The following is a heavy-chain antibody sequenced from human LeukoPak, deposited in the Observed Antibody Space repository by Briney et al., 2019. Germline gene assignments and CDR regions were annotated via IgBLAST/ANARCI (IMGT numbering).Heavy chain of an antibody. CDR1: GGSVTSGNYY. J-gene: IGHJ4*02. CDR3: ARGRLLEWLQFDY. Sequence: PSETLSLTCTVSGGSVTSGNYYRNWIRQPAGKGLEWNGRIYTNGGRSYIPSLMSRVTISVDTSKNQFSLQLGSVAAADTAVYYCARGRLLEWLQFDYWGQGTLVNVSS. CDR2: IYTNGGR. D-gene: IGHD3-3*01. V-gene: IGHV4-61*10.